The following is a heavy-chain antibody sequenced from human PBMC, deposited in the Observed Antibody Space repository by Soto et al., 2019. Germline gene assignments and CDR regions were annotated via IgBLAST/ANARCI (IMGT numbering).Heavy chain of an antibody. CDR1: GDSIGKSKYY. V-gene: IGHV4-61*05. Sequence: PSETLSLTCTVSGDSIGKSKYYWGWIRQPPGKGLAWIGHIYYTGNTNYNPSLKSRLTISVDTSTNRFSLRLRSVSAADTAVYICARSQSFESHNSFHPSGPAPLVTLSS. CDR3: ARSQSFESHNSFHP. J-gene: IGHJ5*02. CDR2: IYYTGNT.